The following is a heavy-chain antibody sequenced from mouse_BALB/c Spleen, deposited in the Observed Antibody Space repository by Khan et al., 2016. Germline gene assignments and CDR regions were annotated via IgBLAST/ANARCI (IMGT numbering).Heavy chain of an antibody. V-gene: IGHV1-54*01. CDR2: INPGSGST. D-gene: IGHD1-1*01. J-gene: IGHJ3*01. CDR3: ASQYGSSYVGFAY. CDR1: GYAFTNVL. Sequence: QVQLQQSGADLVRPGTSVKVSCKASGYAFTNVLIDWIKQRPGQGLDWIGVINPGSGSTNYHEKFKGKATLTADKSSSTAYMQLSSLTSDDSAVYFCASQYGSSYVGFAYWGQGTLVTVSA.